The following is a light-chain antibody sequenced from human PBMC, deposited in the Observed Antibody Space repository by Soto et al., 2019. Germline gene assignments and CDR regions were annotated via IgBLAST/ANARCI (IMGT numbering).Light chain of an antibody. Sequence: QSVLTQPPSASGTPGQRITISCSGGSSNIGTNTVNWYQQLPGTAPKLLIYNNGQRPSGVPDRFSGSKSGTSASLAIRGLQSDDEADYYCAAWDDSLNGYVFGTGTKVTVL. CDR2: NNG. V-gene: IGLV1-44*01. CDR1: SSNIGTNT. CDR3: AAWDDSLNGYV. J-gene: IGLJ1*01.